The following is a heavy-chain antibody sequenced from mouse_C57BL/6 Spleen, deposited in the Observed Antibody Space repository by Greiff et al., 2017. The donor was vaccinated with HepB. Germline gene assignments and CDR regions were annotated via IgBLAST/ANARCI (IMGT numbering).Heavy chain of an antibody. J-gene: IGHJ4*01. V-gene: IGHV5-9-1*02. Sequence: EVKLVESGEGLVKPGGSLKLSCAASGFTFSSYAMSWVRQTPEKRLEWVAYISSGGDYIYYADTVKGRFTISRDNARNTLYLQMSSLKSEDTAMYYCTRGGAVYAMDYWGQGTSVTVSS. CDR2: ISSGGDYI. CDR3: TRGGAVYAMDY. CDR1: GFTFSSYA.